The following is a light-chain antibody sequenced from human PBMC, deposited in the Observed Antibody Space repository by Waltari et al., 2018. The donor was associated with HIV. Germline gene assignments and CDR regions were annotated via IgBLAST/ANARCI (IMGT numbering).Light chain of an antibody. CDR1: QGISNS. CDR3: QQYYRSPRT. Sequence: DIQMTQSPSPLSASVGDRVTITCRASQGISNSLAWYQQKPGKAPKLLLYAASRLESGVPSRFSGSGSGTDYSLTISSLQPEDFATYFCQQYYRSPRTFGQGTKVEIK. CDR2: AAS. V-gene: IGKV1-NL1*01. J-gene: IGKJ1*01.